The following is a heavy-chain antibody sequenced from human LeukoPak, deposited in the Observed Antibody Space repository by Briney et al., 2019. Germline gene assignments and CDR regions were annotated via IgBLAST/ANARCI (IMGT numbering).Heavy chain of an antibody. CDR2: INGNGSSR. CDR1: GFIFNDYW. Sequence: PGGSLRLSGAASGFIFNDYWMHWVRQGPGKGRVGVSRINGNGSSRNYADSGKGRFTISRDNAKNTLYLQMNSLRAEDTAVSHCASASSHPIPAGGDYWGQGTLVTVSS. J-gene: IGHJ4*02. D-gene: IGHD6-13*01. V-gene: IGHV3-74*01. CDR3: ASASSHPIPAGGDY.